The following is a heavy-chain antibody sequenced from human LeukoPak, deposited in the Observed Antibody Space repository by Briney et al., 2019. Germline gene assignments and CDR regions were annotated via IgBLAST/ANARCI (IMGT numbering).Heavy chain of an antibody. CDR2: ISAYNGNT. CDR3: ARALPGIAAAGSMVDY. V-gene: IGHV1-18*01. D-gene: IGHD6-13*01. Sequence: ASVKVSCKASGYTFTSYGISWVRQAPGQGLEWMGWISAYNGNTNYAQKLQGRVTMTTDTSTSTAYMELRSLRSDDTAVYYCARALPGIAAAGSMVDYWGQGTLVTVPS. CDR1: GYTFTSYG. J-gene: IGHJ4*02.